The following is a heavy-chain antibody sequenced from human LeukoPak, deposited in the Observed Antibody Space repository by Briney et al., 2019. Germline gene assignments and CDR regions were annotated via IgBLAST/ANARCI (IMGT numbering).Heavy chain of an antibody. CDR1: GYTFTGNY. J-gene: IGHJ5*02. CDR2: INANSGGT. CDR3: ARGSGSSWFDL. Sequence: ASVKVSCKASGYTFTGNYMHWVQQAPGQGLEWMGWINANSGGTKYARKFQGRVTMTRDTSISTAYMELSSLRSDDTAVYYCARGSGSSWFDLWGQGTLVTVSS. D-gene: IGHD3-10*01. V-gene: IGHV1-2*02.